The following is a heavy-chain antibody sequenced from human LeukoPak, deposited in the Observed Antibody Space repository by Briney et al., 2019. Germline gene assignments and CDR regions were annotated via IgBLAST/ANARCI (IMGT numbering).Heavy chain of an antibody. D-gene: IGHD4-17*01. CDR1: GGSISGYY. Sequence: SETLSLTCTVSGGSISGYYWSWIRQPPGKGLEWIGYIYYTGSTNYNPSLKSRVTMSVDTSKNQFSLKLSSVTTADTAVYYCARVPPDYGFDYWGQGTLVTVSS. CDR3: ARVPPDYGFDY. CDR2: IYYTGST. J-gene: IGHJ4*02. V-gene: IGHV4-59*01.